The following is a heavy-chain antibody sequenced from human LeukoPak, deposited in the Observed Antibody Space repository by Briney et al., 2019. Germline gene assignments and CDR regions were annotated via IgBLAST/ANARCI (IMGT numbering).Heavy chain of an antibody. J-gene: IGHJ3*02. Sequence: GGSLRLSCAASGFIFSNYAMSWVRQAPGKGLEWVSLISGSGVSTYYADSVKGRFTISRDNSKNTLYLQMNSLRAEDTALYYCARGYSRAAFDIWGQGTMVTVSS. CDR3: ARGYSRAAFDI. CDR2: ISGSGVST. D-gene: IGHD2-15*01. CDR1: GFIFSNYA. V-gene: IGHV3-23*01.